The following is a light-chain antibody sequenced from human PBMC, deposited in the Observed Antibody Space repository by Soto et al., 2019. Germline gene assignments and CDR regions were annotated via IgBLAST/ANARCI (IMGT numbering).Light chain of an antibody. CDR3: QQSYRSLYT. V-gene: IGKV1-39*01. Sequence: DIQMTQSPSSLSASVGDRVTITCRASQSISFYLNWYQQKPGKAPKLLIYGASSLQRGVPSRFSGSGSGTHFTLTISSLQPEDFATYYCQQSYRSLYTFGQGTKLEIK. J-gene: IGKJ2*01. CDR2: GAS. CDR1: QSISFY.